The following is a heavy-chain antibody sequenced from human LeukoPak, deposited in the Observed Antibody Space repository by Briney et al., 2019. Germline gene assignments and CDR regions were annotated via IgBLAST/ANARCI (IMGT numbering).Heavy chain of an antibody. J-gene: IGHJ4*02. D-gene: IGHD3-3*01. Sequence: PSETLSLTCTVSGGSISSYYWSWIRQPPGKGLEWIGYIYYSGSTNYNPSLQSRVSISVDTSKNQFSLKLSSVTAADTAVYYCARSTHDFWSGYYGYWGQGTLVTVSS. CDR1: GGSISSYY. V-gene: IGHV4-59*01. CDR3: ARSTHDFWSGYYGY. CDR2: IYYSGST.